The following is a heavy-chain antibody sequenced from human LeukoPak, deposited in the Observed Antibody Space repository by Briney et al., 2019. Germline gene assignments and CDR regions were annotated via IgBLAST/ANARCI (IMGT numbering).Heavy chain of an antibody. Sequence: GSSVTVSRQACLYTFPNYVMHGVRPAPGQERDGVGWIHPSTGNPTYAQDFTARFVFSLDTSVSTTYLQISSLKAEDTAVYYCARAYQRLGQLSLPDYWGQGTLVTVSS. CDR2: IHPSTGNP. J-gene: IGHJ4*02. CDR3: ARAYQRLGQLSLPDY. CDR1: LYTFPNYV. D-gene: IGHD3-16*02. V-gene: IGHV7-4-1*02.